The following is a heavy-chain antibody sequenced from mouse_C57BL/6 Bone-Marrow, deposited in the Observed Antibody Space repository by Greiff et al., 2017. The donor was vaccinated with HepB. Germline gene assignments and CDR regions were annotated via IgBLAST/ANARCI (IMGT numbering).Heavy chain of an antibody. CDR3: SRRTITTVVAPSFDV. CDR2: IYPGSGST. J-gene: IGHJ1*03. CDR1: GYTFTSYW. D-gene: IGHD1-1*01. V-gene: IGHV1-55*01. Sequence: QVQLQQPGAELVKPGASVKMSCKASGYTFTSYWITWVKQRPGQGLEWIGDIYPGSGSTNYNEKFKSKATLTVDTSSSTAYMQLSSLTSEDSAVYYCSRRTITTVVAPSFDVWGTGTTVTVSS.